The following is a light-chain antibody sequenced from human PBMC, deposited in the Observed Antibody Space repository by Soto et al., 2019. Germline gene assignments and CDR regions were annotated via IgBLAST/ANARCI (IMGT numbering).Light chain of an antibody. CDR1: QSVISS. CDR3: HQYASSPQT. CDR2: FAS. J-gene: IGKJ1*01. V-gene: IGKV3-20*01. Sequence: EIVVTQSPALVSVSPGERVTLSCRASQSVISSLAWYQQKPGQAPRLLIYFASNRATGIPDRFSGSGSGTDFTLTISRLEPEDFAVYFCHQYASSPQTFGQGTKV.